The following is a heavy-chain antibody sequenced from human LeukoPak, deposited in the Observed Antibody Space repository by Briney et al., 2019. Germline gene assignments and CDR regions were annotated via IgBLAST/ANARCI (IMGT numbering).Heavy chain of an antibody. D-gene: IGHD6-19*01. V-gene: IGHV4-39*07. CDR2: IYYSGST. CDR3: ARGWVIVQWLVLGWFDP. CDR1: GGSISSSSYY. J-gene: IGHJ5*02. Sequence: ASETLSLTCTVSGGSISSSSYYWGWIRQPPGKGLEWIGSIYYSGSTYYNPSLKSRVTISVDTSKNQFSLKLSSVTAADTAVYYCARGWVIVQWLVLGWFDPWGQGTLVTVSS.